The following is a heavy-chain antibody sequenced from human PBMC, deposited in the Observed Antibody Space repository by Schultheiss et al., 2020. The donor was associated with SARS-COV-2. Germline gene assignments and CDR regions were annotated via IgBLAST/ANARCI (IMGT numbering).Heavy chain of an antibody. Sequence: SETLSLTCTVSGGSISSGSYYWSWIRQPAGKGLEWIGRFHSSGSTYYNPSLKSRVTISVDTSKNQFSLKLSSVTAADTAVYYCARDALGCFDYWGQGTLVTVSS. CDR1: GGSISSGSYY. CDR2: FHSSGST. CDR3: ARDALGCFDY. J-gene: IGHJ4*02. V-gene: IGHV4-61*10. D-gene: IGHD2-2*01.